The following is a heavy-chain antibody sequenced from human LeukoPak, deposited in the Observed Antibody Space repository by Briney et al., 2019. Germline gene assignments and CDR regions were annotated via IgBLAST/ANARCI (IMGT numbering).Heavy chain of an antibody. Sequence: ASVKVSCKASGYTFINYAISWVRQAPGQGLEWMGWISTYNANTNYAQKLQGRVTLTTDTSTSTAYMELRSLRSDDTAMYYCARGQSGSYYSPFDYWGQGTLLTVSS. CDR1: GYTFINYA. V-gene: IGHV1-18*01. CDR2: ISTYNANT. J-gene: IGHJ4*02. D-gene: IGHD1-26*01. CDR3: ARGQSGSYYSPFDY.